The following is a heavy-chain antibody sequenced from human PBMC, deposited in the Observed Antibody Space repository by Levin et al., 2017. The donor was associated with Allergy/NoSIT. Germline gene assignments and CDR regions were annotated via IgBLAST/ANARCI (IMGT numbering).Heavy chain of an antibody. CDR2: IRQDGSEK. D-gene: IGHD1-1*01. V-gene: IGHV3-7*03. CDR1: GFTFSNYW. J-gene: IGHJ6*03. CDR3: ERATNWNPNYYYDYRDV. Sequence: SCAASGFTFSNYWMTWVRQAPGKGLEWVANIRQDGSEKYYVESVKGRFTISRDNAKNSLYLQMNRLRGDDTAVYYCERATNWNPNYYYDYRDVWGKGTTLTVSS.